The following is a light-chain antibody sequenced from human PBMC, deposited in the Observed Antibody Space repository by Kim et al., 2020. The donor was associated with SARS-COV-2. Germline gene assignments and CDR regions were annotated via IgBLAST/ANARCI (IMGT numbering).Light chain of an antibody. CDR1: SGPIARNY. J-gene: IGLJ2*01. Sequence: GKAVTIPGTRSSGPIARNYVQGYQQRPNSVPATVIYDGDQRPSGVPDRFSGSIDSSSNSASLTISGLSADDEADYYCQSYDNTNVIFGGGTQLTVL. V-gene: IGLV6-57*03. CDR2: DGD. CDR3: QSYDNTNVI.